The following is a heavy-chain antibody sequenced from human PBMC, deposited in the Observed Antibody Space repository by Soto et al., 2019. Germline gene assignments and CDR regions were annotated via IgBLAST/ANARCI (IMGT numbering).Heavy chain of an antibody. CDR2: INAGNGNT. CDR1: GYTFTSYA. J-gene: IGHJ4*02. V-gene: IGHV1-3*01. Sequence: QVQLVQSGAEVKKPGASVKVSCKASGYTFTSYAMHWVRQAPGQRLEWMGWINAGNGNTKYSQKFQGRVTTTWDTSASTAYVELSSLRSEDTAVYYCARKGSSSDSDFDYWGQGTLVTVSS. D-gene: IGHD6-6*01. CDR3: ARKGSSSDSDFDY.